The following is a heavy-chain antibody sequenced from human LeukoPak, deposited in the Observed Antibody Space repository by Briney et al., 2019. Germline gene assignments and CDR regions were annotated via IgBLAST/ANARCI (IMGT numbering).Heavy chain of an antibody. CDR3: ARGHPYSSSWTGWYAFDI. Sequence: SETLSLTCAGSGYSISSGYYWGWIRQPPGQGLGWIGIIYHSGSTYYNPSLKSRVNISVDTSKNQFSLKLSSVTAADTAVYYCARGHPYSSSWTGWYAFDIWGQGTMVTVSS. J-gene: IGHJ3*02. V-gene: IGHV4-38-2*01. CDR2: IYHSGST. CDR1: GYSISSGYY. D-gene: IGHD6-13*01.